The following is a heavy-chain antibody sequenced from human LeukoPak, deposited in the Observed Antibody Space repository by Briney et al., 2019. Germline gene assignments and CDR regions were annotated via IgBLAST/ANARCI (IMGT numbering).Heavy chain of an antibody. D-gene: IGHD3-3*01. Sequence: SETLSLTCAVYGGSFSGYYWSWIRQPPGKGLEWIGEINHSGSTNYNPSLKSRVTISVDTSKNQFSLKLSSVTAADTAVYYCARNGEITIFGVAYWFDPWGQGTLVTVSS. CDR1: GGSFSGYY. J-gene: IGHJ5*02. CDR2: INHSGST. CDR3: ARNGEITIFGVAYWFDP. V-gene: IGHV4-34*01.